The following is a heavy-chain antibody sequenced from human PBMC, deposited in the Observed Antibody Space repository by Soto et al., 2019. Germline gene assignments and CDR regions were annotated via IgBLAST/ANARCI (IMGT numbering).Heavy chain of an antibody. Sequence: PSETLSLTCAVSGGSISSSNWWSWVRQPPGKGLEWIGEIYHSGSTNYNPSLKSRVTISVDKSKNQFSLKLSSVTAADTAVYYCASSGDYDFWSGYHDYWGQGTLVTVSS. V-gene: IGHV4-4*02. J-gene: IGHJ4*02. CDR1: GGSISSSNW. D-gene: IGHD3-3*01. CDR2: IYHSGST. CDR3: ASSGDYDFWSGYHDY.